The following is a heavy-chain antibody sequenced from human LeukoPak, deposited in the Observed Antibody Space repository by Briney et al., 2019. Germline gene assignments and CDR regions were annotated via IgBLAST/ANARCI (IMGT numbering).Heavy chain of an antibody. CDR3: ARDPYSSSLAPYYFDY. CDR2: ISAYNGNT. V-gene: IGHV1-18*01. D-gene: IGHD6-13*01. J-gene: IGHJ4*02. Sequence: GESLKISCKASGYTFTSYGISWVRQAPGQGLEWMGWISAYNGNTNYAQKLQGRVTMTTDTSTSTAYMELRSLRSDDTAVYYCARDPYSSSLAPYYFDYWGQGTLVTVSS. CDR1: GYTFTSYG.